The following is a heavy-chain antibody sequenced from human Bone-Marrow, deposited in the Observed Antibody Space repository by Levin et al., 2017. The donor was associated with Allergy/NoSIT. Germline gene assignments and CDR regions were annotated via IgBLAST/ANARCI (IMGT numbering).Heavy chain of an antibody. CDR3: VKDMSSNWLSLHYYYYYGMDV. Sequence: GGSLRLSCAASGFIFKDFAMHWVRQVPGKGLEWVSGISWNSDSSGYADSVRGRFTISRDNAKNSLYLQMNSLRVEDTAFYYCVKDMSSNWLSLHYYYYYGMDVWGQGSTVTVSS. CDR2: ISWNSDSS. V-gene: IGHV3-9*01. CDR1: GFIFKDFA. J-gene: IGHJ6*02. D-gene: IGHD3-10*01.